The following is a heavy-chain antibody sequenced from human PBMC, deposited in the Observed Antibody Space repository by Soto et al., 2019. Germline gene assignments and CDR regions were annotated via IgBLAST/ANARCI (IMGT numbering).Heavy chain of an antibody. J-gene: IGHJ3*02. Sequence: GGSLRLSCAASESTFSSYGMHWGRPAPGKGLEWLSVISYDGTNKYYTDSVKGRFTISRDNSKNTLYLQMNSLRGEDTAVYYCAKDRAFWSGTHDAFDIWGRGTMVTVSS. D-gene: IGHD3-3*01. CDR3: AKDRAFWSGTHDAFDI. CDR2: ISYDGTNK. V-gene: IGHV3-30*18. CDR1: ESTFSSYG.